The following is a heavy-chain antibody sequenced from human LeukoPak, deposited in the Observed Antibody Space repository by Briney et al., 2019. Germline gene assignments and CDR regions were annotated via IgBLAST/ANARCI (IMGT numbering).Heavy chain of an antibody. J-gene: IGHJ4*02. CDR3: AKDYYYDYVWGRYRFPDY. CDR2: ISGSGTTT. CDR1: GFTFNSNW. V-gene: IGHV3-23*01. D-gene: IGHD3-16*02. Sequence: PGGSLRLSCVASGFTFNSNWMHWVRQAPGKGLEWVSAISGSGTTTYYADSVKGRFTISRDNPKNTLYLQINSLRAEDTALYYCAKDYYYDYVWGRYRFPDYWGQGTLVTVSS.